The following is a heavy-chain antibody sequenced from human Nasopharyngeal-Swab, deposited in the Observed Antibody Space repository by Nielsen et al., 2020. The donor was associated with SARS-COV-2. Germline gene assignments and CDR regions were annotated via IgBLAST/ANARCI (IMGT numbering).Heavy chain of an antibody. CDR3: VRLCDFWSGEPS. CDR2: ISSNGGST. V-gene: IGHV3-64D*08. D-gene: IGHD3-3*01. J-gene: IGHJ5*02. Sequence: GESLKLSCSASGFTFSSYAMHWVRQAPGKGLEYVSAISSNGGSTYYADSVKGRFTISRDNSKTTLYLQMSSLRAEDTDVYYCVRLCDFWSGEPSWGQGTLVTVSS. CDR1: GFTFSSYA.